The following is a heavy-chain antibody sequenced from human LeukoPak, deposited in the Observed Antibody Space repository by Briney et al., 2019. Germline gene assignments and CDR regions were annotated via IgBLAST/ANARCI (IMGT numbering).Heavy chain of an antibody. CDR3: ARGRRFIDGIAAAGISH. D-gene: IGHD6-13*01. V-gene: IGHV3-48*04. CDR2: ISTGSSSI. CDR1: GYTFSSNS. J-gene: IGHJ4*02. Sequence: PGGSLRLSCAASGYTFSSNSMNWVRQAPGKGLEWVSYISTGSSSIYYADSVKGRFTISRDNAKNSLYLQMNSLRAEDTAVYYCARGRRFIDGIAAAGISHWGQGTLVIVSS.